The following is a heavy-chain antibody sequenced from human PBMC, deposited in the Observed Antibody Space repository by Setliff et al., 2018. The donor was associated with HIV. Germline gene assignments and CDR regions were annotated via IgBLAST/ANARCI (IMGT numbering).Heavy chain of an antibody. Sequence: SLKISCVASGFTFRNSAVSWIRQAPGKGLQWVSAVSGSGATTYYAASVKGRFTISRDNLKSMVYLQMNSLRAEDTAIYYCAKDHAGGGYHDILPPSWGQGTMVT. CDR3: AKDHAGGGYHDILPPS. V-gene: IGHV3-23*01. CDR2: VSGSGATT. J-gene: IGHJ3*01. D-gene: IGHD3-9*01. CDR1: GFTFRNSA.